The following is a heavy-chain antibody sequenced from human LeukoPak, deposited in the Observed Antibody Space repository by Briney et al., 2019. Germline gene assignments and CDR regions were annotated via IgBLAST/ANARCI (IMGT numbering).Heavy chain of an antibody. CDR2: ISYDGSNK. Sequence: GRSLRLSCAASGLTFSSYAMHWVRQAPGKGLEWVAVISYDGSNKYYADSVKGRFTISRDNSKNTLYLQMNSLRAEDTAVYYCARDFSYDPGFFDYWGQGTLVTVSS. CDR3: ARDFSYDPGFFDY. CDR1: GLTFSSYA. J-gene: IGHJ4*02. D-gene: IGHD5-12*01. V-gene: IGHV3-30-3*01.